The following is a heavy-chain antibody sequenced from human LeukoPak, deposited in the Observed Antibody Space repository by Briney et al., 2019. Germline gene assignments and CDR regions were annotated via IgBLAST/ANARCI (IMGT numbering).Heavy chain of an antibody. D-gene: IGHD3-22*01. CDR3: ARRVIVPSGYFCDY. V-gene: IGHV4-39*01. CDR1: GGSISSSSYY. CDR2: IYYSGST. Sequence: KPSETLSLTCTVSGGSISSSSYYWGWIRQPPGKGLEWIGSIYYSGSTYYNPSLKSRVTISVDTSKNQFSLKLSSVTAADTAVYYCARRVIVPSGYFCDYWGQGTLVTVSS. J-gene: IGHJ4*02.